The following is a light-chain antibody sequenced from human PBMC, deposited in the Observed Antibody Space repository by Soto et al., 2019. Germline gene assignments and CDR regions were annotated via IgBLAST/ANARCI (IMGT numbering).Light chain of an antibody. CDR1: QSISSW. CDR2: DAS. J-gene: IGKJ1*01. V-gene: IGKV1-5*01. CDR3: QQYNSYSPWT. Sequence: DIQMTQFPLSLSASVGDRVTITCRASQSISSWLAWYQQKPGKAPKLLIYDASSLESGVPSRFSGSGSGTEFTLNISSLQPDDFATYYCQQYNSYSPWTFGQGTKVEIK.